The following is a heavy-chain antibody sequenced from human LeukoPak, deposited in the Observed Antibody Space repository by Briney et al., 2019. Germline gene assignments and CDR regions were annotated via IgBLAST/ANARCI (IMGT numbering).Heavy chain of an antibody. CDR1: GGSISSGSYY. V-gene: IGHV4-61*02. J-gene: IGHJ4*02. Sequence: SETLSLTCTVSGGSISSGSYYWSWIRQPAGKGLEWIGRIYTSGSTNYNPSLKSRVTISVDTSKNQFSLKLSSVTAADTAVYYCARRDVTTVVDYWGQGTLVTVSS. CDR3: ARRDVTTVVDY. CDR2: IYTSGST. D-gene: IGHD4-17*01.